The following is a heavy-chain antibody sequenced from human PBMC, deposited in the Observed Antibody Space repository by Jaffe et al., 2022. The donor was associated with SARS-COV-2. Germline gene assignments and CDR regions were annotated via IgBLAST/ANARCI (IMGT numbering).Heavy chain of an antibody. CDR1: GFTFSSYG. D-gene: IGHD4-17*01. CDR2: ISYDGSNK. Sequence: QVQLVESGGGVVQPGRSLRLSCAASGFTFSSYGMHWVRQAPGKGLEWVAVISYDGSNKYYADSVKGRFTISRDNSKNTLYLQMNSLRAEDTAVYYCAKDSDYGGTLDYWGQGTLVTVSS. CDR3: AKDSDYGGTLDY. J-gene: IGHJ4*02. V-gene: IGHV3-30*18.